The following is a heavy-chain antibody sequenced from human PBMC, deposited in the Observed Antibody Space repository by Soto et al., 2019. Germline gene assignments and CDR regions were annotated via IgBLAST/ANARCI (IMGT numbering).Heavy chain of an antibody. Sequence: GGSLRLSCAASGFTFSSYSMNWVRQAPGKGLEWVSSISSSSSYIYYADSVKGRFTISRDNAKNSLYLQMNSLRAEDTAVYYCARDHSIPYYYYYGMDVWGRGTTVTVSS. J-gene: IGHJ6*02. CDR2: ISSSSSYI. CDR1: GFTFSSYS. V-gene: IGHV3-21*01. CDR3: ARDHSIPYYYYYGMDV. D-gene: IGHD4-4*01.